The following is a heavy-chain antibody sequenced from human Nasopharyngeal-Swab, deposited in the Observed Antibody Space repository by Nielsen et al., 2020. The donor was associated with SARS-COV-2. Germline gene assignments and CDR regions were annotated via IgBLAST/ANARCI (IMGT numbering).Heavy chain of an antibody. CDR3: ATDASGPTPFQH. V-gene: IGHV1-8*01. D-gene: IGHD6-19*01. CDR2: MNPNSGNT. CDR1: GYNFTTYA. J-gene: IGHJ1*01. Sequence: ASVKVSCKASGYNFTTYAFNWVRQATGQGLEWMGWMNPNSGNTGYAQKFQGRVTMTEDTSTDTAYMELSSLRSEDTAVYYCATDASGPTPFQHWGQGTLVTVSS.